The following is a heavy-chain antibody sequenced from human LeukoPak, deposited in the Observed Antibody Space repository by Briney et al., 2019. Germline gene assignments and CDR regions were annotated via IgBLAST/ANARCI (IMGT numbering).Heavy chain of an antibody. CDR2: IYCGGST. J-gene: IGHJ5*02. D-gene: IGHD3/OR15-3a*01. V-gene: IGHV4-59*01. CDR1: VGSISSYY. CDR3: ARTPRSGVWTGYYVCFDP. Sequence: SETLSLTCTLSVGSISSYYWSWIRQPPRKGLEWMGYIYCGGSTNYNPSLKRRLTRPVDTSKNHFSLPLTSVTAADTAVYYCARTPRSGVWTGYYVCFDPWGQGTLVSVSS.